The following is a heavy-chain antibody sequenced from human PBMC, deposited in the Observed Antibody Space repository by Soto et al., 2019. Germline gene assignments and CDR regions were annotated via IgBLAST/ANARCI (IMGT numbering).Heavy chain of an antibody. V-gene: IGHV3-7*04. CDR1: GFTFSSYW. D-gene: IGHD3-16*01. Sequence: EVQLVESGGGLVQPGGSLRLSCAASGFTFSSYWMSWVRQAPGKGLEWVANIKQDGSEKYYVDSVKGRFTISRDNAKNSLYRQMNSLRAEDTAVYYCARGYDYIWGSYRQYYFDYWGQGTLVTVSS. CDR2: IKQDGSEK. CDR3: ARGYDYIWGSYRQYYFDY. J-gene: IGHJ4*02.